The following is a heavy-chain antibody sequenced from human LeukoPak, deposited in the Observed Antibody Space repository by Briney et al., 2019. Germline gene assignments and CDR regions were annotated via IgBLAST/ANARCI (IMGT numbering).Heavy chain of an antibody. V-gene: IGHV3-48*03. CDR3: TMIEWERWRG. Sequence: GGSLRLSCAASGFTFSSYEMTWVRQAPGKGLEWISYIGASGSRRTYADSVKGRFTISRDNAKNSLYLQMNSLRAEDTAVYYCTMIEWERWRGWGQGTLVTVSS. J-gene: IGHJ4*02. D-gene: IGHD1-26*01. CDR1: GFTFSSYE. CDR2: IGASGSRR.